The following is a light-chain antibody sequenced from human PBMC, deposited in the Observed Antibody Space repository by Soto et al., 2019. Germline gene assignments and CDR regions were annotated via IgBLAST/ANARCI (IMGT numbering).Light chain of an antibody. Sequence: EIVMTQSPATLSVSPGDSATLSCRASQSVSNNLAWYHHKPGQAPRLLIYYMSKRATGIPARFSGSGSGTDFTLTISSLAPDDFAIYYCHQRQSWPRTFGQGTKVDIK. V-gene: IGKV3-11*01. CDR3: HQRQSWPRT. CDR1: QSVSNN. J-gene: IGKJ1*01. CDR2: YMS.